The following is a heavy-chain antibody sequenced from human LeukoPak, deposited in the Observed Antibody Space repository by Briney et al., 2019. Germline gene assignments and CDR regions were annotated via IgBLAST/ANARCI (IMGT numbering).Heavy chain of an antibody. J-gene: IGHJ5*02. CDR2: IIPIFGTA. V-gene: IGHV1-69*05. Sequence: PWASVKVSCKASGGTFSSYAISWVRQAPGQGLEWMGGIIPIFGTANYAQKFQGRVTMTRNTSISTAYMELSSLRSEDTAVYYCARGPPGYYYGSGSYFGWFDPWGQGTLVTVSS. CDR3: ARGPPGYYYGSGSYFGWFDP. CDR1: GGTFSSYA. D-gene: IGHD3-10*01.